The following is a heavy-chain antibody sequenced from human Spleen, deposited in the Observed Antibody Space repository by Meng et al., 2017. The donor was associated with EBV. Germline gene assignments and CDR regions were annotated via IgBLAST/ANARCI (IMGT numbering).Heavy chain of an antibody. CDR3: ASGLGSLPFNWFNP. D-gene: IGHD3-10*01. CDR2: IIPMFDMP. J-gene: IGHJ5*02. Sequence: QVQLVQSGAEVKKSGSSVKVSCKASGGTFSRSPINWLRQAPGQGLEWMGGIIPMFDMPNYAQKYQGRLTITADKSTTTAYMDLRSLTSDDTAIYYCASGLGSLPFNWFNPWGQGTLVTVSS. CDR1: GGTFSRSP. V-gene: IGHV1-69*17.